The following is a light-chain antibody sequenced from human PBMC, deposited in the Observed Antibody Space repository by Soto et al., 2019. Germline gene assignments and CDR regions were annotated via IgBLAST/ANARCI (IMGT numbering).Light chain of an antibody. V-gene: IGLV3-21*04. CDR3: RVWDSSSDHWV. J-gene: IGLJ3*02. Sequence: SYELTQPPSVSVAPGKPARITCGGNDIGSESVQWYQQRPGQAPVLVIYYDTYRPSGIPERFSGSNSGNTATLTISRVEAGDEADYYCRVWDSSSDHWVFGGGTKVTVL. CDR2: YDT. CDR1: DIGSES.